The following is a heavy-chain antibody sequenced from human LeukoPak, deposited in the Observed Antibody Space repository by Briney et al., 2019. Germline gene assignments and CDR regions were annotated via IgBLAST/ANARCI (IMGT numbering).Heavy chain of an antibody. D-gene: IGHD6-19*01. CDR2: INPSGGST. Sequence: ASVKVSCKASGYTFTSYYMHWVRQAPGQGLEWMGIINPSGGSTSYAQKFQGRVTMTRDMSTSTVYMELSSLRSEDTAVYYCARVSSSGWYIESWYFDLWGRGTLVTVSS. J-gene: IGHJ2*01. V-gene: IGHV1-46*01. CDR1: GYTFTSYY. CDR3: ARVSSSGWYIESWYFDL.